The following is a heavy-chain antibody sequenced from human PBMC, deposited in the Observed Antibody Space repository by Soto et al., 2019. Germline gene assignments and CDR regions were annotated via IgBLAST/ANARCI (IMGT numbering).Heavy chain of an antibody. CDR3: ATHSAWLLSY. D-gene: IGHD3-22*01. J-gene: IGHJ4*02. CDR1: GFIFSNYW. Sequence: EVQLVESGGGLVQPGGSLRLSCAASGFIFSNYWMSWVRQAPGKGLEWVANIKQDGSEKYYMDSVRGRFTISRDNAKNSLYLQMNSLRAEDTAVYYCATHSAWLLSYWGLGTLVTVSS. CDR2: IKQDGSEK. V-gene: IGHV3-7*01.